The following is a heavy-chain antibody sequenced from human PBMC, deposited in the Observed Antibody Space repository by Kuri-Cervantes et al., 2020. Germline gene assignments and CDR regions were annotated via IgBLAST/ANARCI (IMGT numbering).Heavy chain of an antibody. Sequence: GESLKISCAASGFTLSSFSMNWVRQAQGKGLEWVSSVSGSSSFIYYADSVKGRFTISRDNAKNSLYLQMNSLRAEDTAVYFCAKDEEGDYYDTSGYFYGDWGQGTQVTVSS. V-gene: IGHV3-21*03. D-gene: IGHD3-22*01. CDR3: AKDEEGDYYDTSGYFYGD. J-gene: IGHJ4*02. CDR2: VSGSSSFI. CDR1: GFTLSSFS.